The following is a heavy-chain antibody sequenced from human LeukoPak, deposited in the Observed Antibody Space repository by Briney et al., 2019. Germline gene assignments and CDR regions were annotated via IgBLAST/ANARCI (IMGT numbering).Heavy chain of an antibody. CDR2: IYTSGST. V-gene: IGHV4-61*02. D-gene: IGHD5-18*01. CDR3: ARRGGYSYGYYFDY. J-gene: IGHJ4*02. Sequence: SQTLSLTCTVSGGSISSGSYYWSWIRQPAGKGLEWIGRIYTSGSTNYNPSLKSRVTISVDTSKNQFSLKLSSVTAADTAVYYCARRGGYSYGYYFDYWGQGTLVTVSS. CDR1: GGSISSGSYY.